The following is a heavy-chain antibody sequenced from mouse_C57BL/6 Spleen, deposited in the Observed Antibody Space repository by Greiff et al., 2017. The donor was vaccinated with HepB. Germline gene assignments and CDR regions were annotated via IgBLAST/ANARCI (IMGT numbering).Heavy chain of an antibody. J-gene: IGHJ3*01. CDR2: ISSGGSYT. CDR3: ARHEGAY. V-gene: IGHV5-6*01. CDR1: GFTFSSYG. Sequence: EVQRVESGGDLVKPGGSLKLSCAASGFTFSSYGMSWVRQTPDKRLEWVATISSGGSYTYYPDSVKGRFTISRDNAKNTLYLQMSSLKSEDTAMYYCARHEGAYWGQGTLVTVSA.